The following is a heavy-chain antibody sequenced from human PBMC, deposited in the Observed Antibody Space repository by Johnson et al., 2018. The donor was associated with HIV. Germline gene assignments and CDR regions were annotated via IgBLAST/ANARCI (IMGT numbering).Heavy chain of an antibody. V-gene: IGHV3-30*14. CDR2: ISYDGSNK. CDR1: GFTFSSYA. Sequence: QVQLVESGGGVVQPGRSLRLSCAASGFTFSSYAMHWVRQAPGKGLEWVAVISYDGSNKYYADSVKGRFTISRDNSKNTLYLQMGSLRAEDMAVYYCARDQRWWLQSPGAFDIWGQGTMVTVSS. J-gene: IGHJ3*02. D-gene: IGHD5-24*01. CDR3: ARDQRWWLQSPGAFDI.